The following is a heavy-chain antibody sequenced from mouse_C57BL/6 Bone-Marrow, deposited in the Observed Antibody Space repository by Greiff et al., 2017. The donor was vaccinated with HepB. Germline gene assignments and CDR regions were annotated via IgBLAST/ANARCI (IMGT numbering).Heavy chain of an antibody. CDR2: ISSGGSYT. CDR1: GFTFGSYG. J-gene: IGHJ4*01. Sequence: EVQGVESGGDLVKPGGSLKLSCAASGFTFGSYGMSWVRQTPDKRLEWVATISSGGSYTYYPDSVKGRFTISRDNAKNTLYLQMSSLKSEDTAMYYCARLLYAMDYWGQGTSVTVSS. V-gene: IGHV5-6*01. CDR3: ARLLYAMDY.